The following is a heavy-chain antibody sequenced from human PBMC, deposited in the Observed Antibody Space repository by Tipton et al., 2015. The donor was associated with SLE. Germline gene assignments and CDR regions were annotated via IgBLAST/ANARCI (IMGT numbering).Heavy chain of an antibody. D-gene: IGHD3-3*01. Sequence: SLRLSCTASGFTFGDYAMSWVRQAPGKGLEWVGFIRSKAYGGTTDYAASVKGRFTISRDDSKSIAYLQMNSLKTEDTAEYYCTKWDEWYYYYYMDVWGKGTAVTVSS. V-gene: IGHV3-49*04. J-gene: IGHJ6*03. CDR1: GFTFGDYA. CDR3: TKWDEWYYYYYMDV. CDR2: IRSKAYGGTT.